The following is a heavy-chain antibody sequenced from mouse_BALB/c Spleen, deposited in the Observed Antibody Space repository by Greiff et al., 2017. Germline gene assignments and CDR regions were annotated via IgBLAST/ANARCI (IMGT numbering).Heavy chain of an antibody. CDR3: ARENYGSSPFAY. CDR1: GFTFSSYA. D-gene: IGHD1-1*01. Sequence: EVQLQQSGGGLVKPGGSLKLSCAASGFTFSSYAMSWVRQTPEKRLEWVASISSGGSTYYPDSVKGRFTISRDNARNILYLQMSSLRSEDTAMYYCARENYGSSPFAYWGQGTLVTVSA. V-gene: IGHV5-6-5*01. J-gene: IGHJ3*01. CDR2: ISSGGST.